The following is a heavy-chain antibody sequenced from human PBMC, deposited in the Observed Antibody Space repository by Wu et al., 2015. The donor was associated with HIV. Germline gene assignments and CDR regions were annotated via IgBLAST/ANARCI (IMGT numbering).Heavy chain of an antibody. D-gene: IGHD4-17*01. V-gene: IGHV1-18*01. CDR3: ATIKSIAHGVADY. Sequence: QVQLVQSGAEVKKPGASVKVSCKASDYTFVSYGISWVRQAPGQGLEWMGWISPYTGITNYAQKLQGRVTMTTETSTTTAYMELRNLRSDDTAVYYCATIKSIAHGVADYWGQGTLVTVSS. CDR1: DYTFVSYG. J-gene: IGHJ4*02. CDR2: ISPYTGIT.